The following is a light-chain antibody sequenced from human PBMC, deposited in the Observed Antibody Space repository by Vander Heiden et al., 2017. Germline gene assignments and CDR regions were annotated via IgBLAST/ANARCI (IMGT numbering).Light chain of an antibody. CDR3: GTWDSSLSAGRGV. V-gene: IGLV1-51*01. CDR1: SSNIGNSY. CDR2: DNN. J-gene: IGLJ2*01. Sequence: QSVLTQPPSVSAAPGQKVTISCSGRSSNIGNSYVSWYRQHPGTAPKLLIYDNNKRPSGIPDRFSGSKSGTSATLGITGLQTGDEADYYCGTWDSSLSAGRGVFGGGTKLTVL.